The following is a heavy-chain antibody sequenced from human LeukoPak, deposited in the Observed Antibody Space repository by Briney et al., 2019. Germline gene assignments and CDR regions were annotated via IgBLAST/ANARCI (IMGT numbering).Heavy chain of an antibody. V-gene: IGHV3-7*01. Sequence: GSLRLSCAASGFPFSSYWMSWVRQAPGKGLEWVANIKLDGSEKYYVDSVKGRFTISRDNAKKSLYLQMNSLRDEDTAVYYCARDFFAFGGVIALLDYWGQGTLVTVSS. D-gene: IGHD3-16*02. CDR3: ARDFFAFGGVIALLDY. CDR1: GFPFSSYW. J-gene: IGHJ4*02. CDR2: IKLDGSEK.